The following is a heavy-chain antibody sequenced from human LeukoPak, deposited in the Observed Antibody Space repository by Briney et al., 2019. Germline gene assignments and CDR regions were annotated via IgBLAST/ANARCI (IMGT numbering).Heavy chain of an antibody. V-gene: IGHV4-4*07. D-gene: IGHD1-14*01. CDR3: AGTEPPTGNYNWFDP. Sequence: SETLSLTCTVSGGSISSYYWSWMRQPAGKGLEWIGRIYTSGSTNYNPSLKSRVTMSVDTSKNQFSLKLSSVTAADTAVYYCAGTEPPTGNYNWFDPWGQGTLVTVSS. CDR2: IYTSGST. CDR1: GGSISSYY. J-gene: IGHJ5*02.